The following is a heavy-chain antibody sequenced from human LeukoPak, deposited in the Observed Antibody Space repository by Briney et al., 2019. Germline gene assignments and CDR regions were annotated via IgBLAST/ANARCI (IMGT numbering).Heavy chain of an antibody. CDR1: GGSISSYY. D-gene: IGHD6-19*01. V-gene: IGHV4-59*01. CDR3: ARGEAVLTPDY. J-gene: IGHJ4*02. CDR2: IYYSGST. Sequence: SETLSLTCTVSGGSISSYYWSWIRQPPGKGLEWIGYIYYSGSTNYNPSPKSRVTISVDTSKNQFSLKLSSVTAADTAVYYCARGEAVLTPDYWGQGTLVTVSS.